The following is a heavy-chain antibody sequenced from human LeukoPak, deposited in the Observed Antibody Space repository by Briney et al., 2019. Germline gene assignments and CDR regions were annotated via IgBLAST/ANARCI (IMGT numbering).Heavy chain of an antibody. CDR1: GFTFSSYW. Sequence: GGSLRLSCAASGFTFSSYWMHWVRQAPGKGLEWVSYIRSSGSPIYYADSVKGRFTISRDNAKNSIYLQMNSLRDEDTAVYYCVRDPDALDYWGQGTLVTVSS. CDR2: IRSSGSPI. J-gene: IGHJ4*02. V-gene: IGHV3-48*02. CDR3: VRDPDALDY.